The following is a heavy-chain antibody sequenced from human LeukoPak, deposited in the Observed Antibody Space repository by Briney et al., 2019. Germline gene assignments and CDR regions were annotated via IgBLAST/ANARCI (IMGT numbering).Heavy chain of an antibody. CDR1: GITLSSHG. CDR2: IPFDGSRQ. V-gene: IGHV3-30*02. CDR3: ARVQRGRGY. Sequence: GGSLRLTCEASGITLSSHGMHWVRQAPGKGLEWMAFIPFDGSRQYYADSVKGRLIISRDNSKQTLYLQINNLRAEDTAVYYCARVQRGRGYWGQGTLVTVSS. J-gene: IGHJ4*02.